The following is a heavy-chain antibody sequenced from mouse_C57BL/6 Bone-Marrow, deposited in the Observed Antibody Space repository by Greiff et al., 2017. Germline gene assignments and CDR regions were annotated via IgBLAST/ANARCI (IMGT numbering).Heavy chain of an antibody. CDR1: GFTFSDFY. CDR3: ARDAGGYAPYWYFDV. Sequence: EVQVVESGGGLVQPGRSLRLSCATSGFTFSDFYMEWVRQAPGKGLEWIAASRNKANDYTTEYSVSVKGQFIVSRDTSQSILYLQMYALRADDTAIYYGARDAGGYAPYWYFDVWGTGTTVTVSS. V-gene: IGHV7-1*01. CDR2: SRNKANDYTT. J-gene: IGHJ1*03. D-gene: IGHD2-2*01.